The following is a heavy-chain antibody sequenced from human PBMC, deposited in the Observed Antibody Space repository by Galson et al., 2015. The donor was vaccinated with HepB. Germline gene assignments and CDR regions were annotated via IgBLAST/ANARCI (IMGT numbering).Heavy chain of an antibody. CDR2: TNHKGST. J-gene: IGHJ6*02. Sequence: SETLSLTCTVYGGSFSDSYWSWIRQPPGKGLEWIGETNHKGSTNYNPSRKSRVPVSVDTSKKQISLNLSSVTAADTAVYYCARAPPALSGWYTPLYYYGLDVWGQGTTVTVSS. CDR1: GGSFSDSY. V-gene: IGHV4-34*01. CDR3: ARAPPALSGWYTPLYYYGLDV. D-gene: IGHD6-19*01.